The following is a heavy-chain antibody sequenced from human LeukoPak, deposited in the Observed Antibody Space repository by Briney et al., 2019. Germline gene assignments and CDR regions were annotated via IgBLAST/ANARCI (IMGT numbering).Heavy chain of an antibody. J-gene: IGHJ3*02. CDR3: ARYRDSSGNDAFDI. CDR2: ISAYNGNT. CDR1: GYTLTELS. V-gene: IGHV1-18*01. Sequence: ASVKVSCKVSGYTLTELSMHWVRQAPGQGLEWMGWISAYNGNTNYAQKLQGRVTMTTDTSTSAAYMELRSLRSDDTAVYYCARYRDSSGNDAFDIWGQGAMVTVSS. D-gene: IGHD3-22*01.